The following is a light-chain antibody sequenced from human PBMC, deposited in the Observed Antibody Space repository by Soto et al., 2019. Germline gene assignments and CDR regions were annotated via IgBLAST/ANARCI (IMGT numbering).Light chain of an antibody. Sequence: IVLTQSPGTLSLSPGERATLSCRASQSVSSSYLAWYQQKPGQAPRLLIYGASSRATGIPDRFSGSGSETDFTLTISRLEPEDFAVYYCQQYGSSSITFGQGTRLEIK. V-gene: IGKV3-20*01. J-gene: IGKJ5*01. CDR2: GAS. CDR1: QSVSSSY. CDR3: QQYGSSSIT.